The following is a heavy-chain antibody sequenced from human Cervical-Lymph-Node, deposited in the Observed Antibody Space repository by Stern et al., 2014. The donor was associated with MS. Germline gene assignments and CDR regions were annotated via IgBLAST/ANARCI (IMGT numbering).Heavy chain of an antibody. CDR1: GFTFTSSA. Sequence: QLVESGPEVKKPGTSVKVSCKASGFTFTSSAVQWVRQARGQRLEWIGWIVVCNGDTNYAQKLQERVPITRDMSTSTAYMDLSSLRSEDTAVYYCAAEPMYYSDSVGAFDIWGQGTMVTVSS. CDR2: IVVCNGDT. D-gene: IGHD3-22*01. J-gene: IGHJ3*02. V-gene: IGHV1-58*01. CDR3: AAEPMYYSDSVGAFDI.